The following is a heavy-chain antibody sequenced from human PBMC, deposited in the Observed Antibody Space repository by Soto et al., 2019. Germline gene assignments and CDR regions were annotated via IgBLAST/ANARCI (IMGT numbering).Heavy chain of an antibody. D-gene: IGHD5-18*01. V-gene: IGHV1-69*18. CDR1: GGTFSRSG. J-gene: IGHJ6*02. Sequence: QVQLVQSGTEVKKPGASVKVSCKASGGTFSRSGFHWVRQAPGEGLEWMGMIVPSVDTTNYAQKFQARVTISADQFTSTVYMELRSLRSEDTAVYYCARCPQPPDTADPYAVDVWGQGTRVIVSS. CDR3: ARCPQPPDTADPYAVDV. CDR2: IVPSVDTT.